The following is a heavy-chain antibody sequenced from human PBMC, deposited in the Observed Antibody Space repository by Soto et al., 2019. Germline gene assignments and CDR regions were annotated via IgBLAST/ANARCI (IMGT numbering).Heavy chain of an antibody. Sequence: QVQLVQSGAEEKKPGASVKVSCKASGYTFTGYAMHWVRQAPGQRLEWMGWINAGNGNTKYSQKFQGRVTITRDTSASTAYMELSSLRSEDTAVYYCARAVAVPADLDYWGQETLVTVSS. J-gene: IGHJ4*02. CDR1: GYTFTGYA. V-gene: IGHV1-3*05. CDR3: ARAVAVPADLDY. CDR2: INAGNGNT. D-gene: IGHD6-19*01.